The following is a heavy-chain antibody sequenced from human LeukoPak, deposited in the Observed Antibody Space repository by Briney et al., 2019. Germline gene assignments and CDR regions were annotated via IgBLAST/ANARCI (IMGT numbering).Heavy chain of an antibody. CDR3: ASVSNYYDSSGREYYYYYYGMDV. J-gene: IGHJ6*02. CDR1: GFTFSSYS. D-gene: IGHD3-22*01. Sequence: GGSLRLSCAASGFTFSSYSMNWVRQAPGKGLEWVSSISSSSSYIYYADSVKGRFTVSRDNAKNSLYLQMNSLRAEDTAVYYCASVSNYYDSSGREYYYYYYGMDVWGQGTTVTVSS. CDR2: ISSSSSYI. V-gene: IGHV3-21*01.